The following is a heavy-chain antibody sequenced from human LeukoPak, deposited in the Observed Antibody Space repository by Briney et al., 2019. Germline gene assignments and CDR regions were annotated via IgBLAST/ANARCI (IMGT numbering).Heavy chain of an antibody. CDR3: AKTYGVRYYFDY. J-gene: IGHJ4*02. Sequence: GGSLRLSCAASGFSFSSYEMNWVRQAPGKGLEWVSYISSSGSTIYNADSVKGRFTISRDNAKNSLYLQMNSLRAEDTAVYYCAKTYGVRYYFDYWGQGTLVTVSS. V-gene: IGHV3-48*03. D-gene: IGHD2-8*01. CDR2: ISSSGSTI. CDR1: GFSFSSYE.